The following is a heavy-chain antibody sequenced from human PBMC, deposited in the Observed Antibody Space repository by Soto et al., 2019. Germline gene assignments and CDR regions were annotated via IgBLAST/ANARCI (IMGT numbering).Heavy chain of an antibody. J-gene: IGHJ5*02. CDR2: IYYSGST. CDR3: ARGGYSGYDVIAVAGNDWFDP. D-gene: IGHD5-12*01. CDR1: GGSISSYY. Sequence: SETLSLTCTVSGGSISSYYWSWIRQPPGKGLEWIGYIYYSGSTNYNPSLKSRVTISVDTSKNQFSLKLSSVTAAVTAVYYCARGGYSGYDVIAVAGNDWFDPWGQGTLVTVSS. V-gene: IGHV4-59*01.